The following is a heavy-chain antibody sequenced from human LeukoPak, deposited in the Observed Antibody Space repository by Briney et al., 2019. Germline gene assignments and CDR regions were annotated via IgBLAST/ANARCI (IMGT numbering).Heavy chain of an antibody. V-gene: IGHV1-2*02. Sequence: ASVKVSCKASGYTFIDYYIHWVRQAPGQGLEFLGWISPDSGGTNYPQKFQGRVTMTRDTSISTAYMELSRLRSDDTAVYYCARDGIRFHYDSSEDAFDIWGQGTMVTVSS. D-gene: IGHD3-22*01. J-gene: IGHJ3*02. CDR2: ISPDSGGT. CDR1: GYTFIDYY. CDR3: ARDGIRFHYDSSEDAFDI.